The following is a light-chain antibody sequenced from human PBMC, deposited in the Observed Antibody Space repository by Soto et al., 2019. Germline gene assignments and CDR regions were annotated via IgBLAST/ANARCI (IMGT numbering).Light chain of an antibody. CDR1: SSDVGTYNL. CDR3: CSYTSSNILDV. CDR2: EVS. Sequence: QSALTQPASVSGSPGQSISISCTGTSSDVGTYNLVSWYQQHPGKAPKLMIYEVSKRPSGVTDRFSGSKSGNTASLTISGLQAENEADYYCCSYTSSNILDVFGTGTKVTVL. V-gene: IGLV2-23*02. J-gene: IGLJ1*01.